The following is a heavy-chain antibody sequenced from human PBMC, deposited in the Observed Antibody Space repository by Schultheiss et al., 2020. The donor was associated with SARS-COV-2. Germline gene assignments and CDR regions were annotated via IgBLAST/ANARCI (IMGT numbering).Heavy chain of an antibody. Sequence: SQTLSLTCTVSGGSISSYYWSWIRQPAGKGLEWIGEINHSGSTNYNPSLKSRVTISVDTSKNQFSLKLSSVTAADTAVYYCARGGSSSLDYWGQGTLVTVSS. V-gene: IGHV4-34*01. J-gene: IGHJ4*02. CDR3: ARGGSSSLDY. D-gene: IGHD6-6*01. CDR1: GGSISSYY. CDR2: INHSGST.